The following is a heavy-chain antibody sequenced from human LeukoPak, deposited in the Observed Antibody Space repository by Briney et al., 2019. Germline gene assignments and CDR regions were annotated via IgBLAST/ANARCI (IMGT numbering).Heavy chain of an antibody. CDR2: IIPIFGTA. D-gene: IGHD3-10*01. CDR3: ARGRLNYDGKWLDP. V-gene: IGHV1-69*05. J-gene: IGHJ5*02. CDR1: GGTLSSYA. Sequence: SVKVSCKAAGGTLSSYAISWVRQAPGQGLEWMGRIIPIFGTANYAQKFQGRVTITTDESTSTAYMELSSLRSEDTAVYYCARGRLNYDGKWLDPWGQGTLVTVSS.